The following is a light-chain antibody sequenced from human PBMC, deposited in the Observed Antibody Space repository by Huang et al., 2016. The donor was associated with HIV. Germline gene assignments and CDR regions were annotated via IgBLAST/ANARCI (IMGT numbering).Light chain of an antibody. CDR3: QQLHSYPIT. Sequence: QLTPSPSSLSMSVGDRVIITCQASQDIVNSLAWYQHQPGRDPKLLISAASTLQSGVPSRFSGGSAGTYFTLIITNLQPDDVATYYCQQLHSYPITFGQGTRLDI. CDR2: AAS. V-gene: IGKV1-9*01. J-gene: IGKJ5*01. CDR1: QDIVNS.